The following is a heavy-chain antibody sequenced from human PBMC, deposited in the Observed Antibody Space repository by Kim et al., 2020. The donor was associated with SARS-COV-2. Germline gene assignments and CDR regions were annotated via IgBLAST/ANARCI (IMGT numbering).Heavy chain of an antibody. J-gene: IGHJ3*02. D-gene: IGHD4-4*01. V-gene: IGHV3-74*01. CDR3: ARVEATGDAFDI. Sequence: SSAASVKGRFTISRDNAKNTLYLQMSSLRAEDTAVYYCARVEATGDAFDIWGQGTMVTVSS.